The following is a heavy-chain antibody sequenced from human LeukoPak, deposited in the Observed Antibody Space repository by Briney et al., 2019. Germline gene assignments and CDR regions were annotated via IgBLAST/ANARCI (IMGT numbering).Heavy chain of an antibody. Sequence: GGSLRLSCAASGFTFDNYHISWVRQAPGKGLEWVSPVNADGGNTYYADSVKGRFTISRDNSKSTLILQMNSLRVEDTALYYCTKRVKYGGTWDHFADWGQGTLVTVSS. D-gene: IGHD1-26*01. CDR1: GFTFDNYH. CDR2: VNADGGNT. CDR3: TKRVKYGGTWDHFAD. V-gene: IGHV3-23*01. J-gene: IGHJ4*02.